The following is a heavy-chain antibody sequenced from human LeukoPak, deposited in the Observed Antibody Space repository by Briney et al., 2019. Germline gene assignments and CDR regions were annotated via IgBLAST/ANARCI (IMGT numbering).Heavy chain of an antibody. CDR3: ARDRAITGSDY. Sequence: GGSLRLSCAASGFTFSSYEMNWVRQAPGKGLEGVSYISSSGSSIYYADSVKGRFTISRDKAKNSLYLQMNSLRAEDTAVYYCARDRAITGSDYWGQGTLVTVSS. J-gene: IGHJ4*02. D-gene: IGHD1-20*01. CDR1: GFTFSSYE. CDR2: ISSSGSSI. V-gene: IGHV3-48*03.